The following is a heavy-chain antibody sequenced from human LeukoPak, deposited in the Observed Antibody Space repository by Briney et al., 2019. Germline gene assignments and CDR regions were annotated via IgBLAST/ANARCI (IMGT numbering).Heavy chain of an antibody. V-gene: IGHV1-69*05. CDR2: IIPILGTA. Sequence: ASVKVSCKASGGTFSSYAISWVRQAPGQGLEWMGGIIPILGTANYAQKFQGRVTITTDESTGTAYMELSSLRSEDTAVYYCATLRPRYNWFDPWGQGTLVTVSS. CDR1: GGTFSSYA. CDR3: ATLRPRYNWFDP. J-gene: IGHJ5*02. D-gene: IGHD3-3*01.